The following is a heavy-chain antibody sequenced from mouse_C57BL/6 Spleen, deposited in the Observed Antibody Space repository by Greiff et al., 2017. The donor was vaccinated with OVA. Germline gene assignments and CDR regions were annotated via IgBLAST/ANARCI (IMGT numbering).Heavy chain of an antibody. CDR2: ISNGGGST. Sequence: EVMLVESGGGLVQPGGSLKLSCAASGFTFSDYYMYWVRQTPEKRLEWVAYISNGGGSTYYPDTVKGRFTISRDNAKNTLYLQMSRLKSEDTAMYYCARGPYYSNYEGYFDVWGTGTTVTVSS. V-gene: IGHV5-12*01. CDR1: GFTFSDYY. J-gene: IGHJ1*03. D-gene: IGHD2-5*01. CDR3: ARGPYYSNYEGYFDV.